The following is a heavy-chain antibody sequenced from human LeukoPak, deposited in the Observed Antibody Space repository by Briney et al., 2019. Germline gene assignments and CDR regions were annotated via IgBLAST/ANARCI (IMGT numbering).Heavy chain of an antibody. CDR3: LRDVPDTDSSGPH. V-gene: IGHV1-2*02. J-gene: IGHJ4*02. CDR1: GYTFNNYY. D-gene: IGHD6-6*01. CDR2: INPASGAT. Sequence: ASVKVSCKASGYTFNNYYMHWVRQAPGQGFEWMGWINPASGATHYVQRFEGKVTMTTDASINTAFLELTSLRPDDTAIYFCLRDVPDTDSSGPHWGQGTLVTVSS.